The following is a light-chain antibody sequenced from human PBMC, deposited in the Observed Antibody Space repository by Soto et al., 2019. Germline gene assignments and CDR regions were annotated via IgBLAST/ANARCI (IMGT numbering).Light chain of an antibody. Sequence: DIPLTQSPSFLSASVGYRVTITCRASQVINLFLAWFQQKPGKAPNLLISAASTLQSGVPSRFSGSGSETEFTLTITSLQPEDSATYYCQQRNSYPRTFGQGTKVEIK. CDR2: AAS. V-gene: IGKV1-9*01. CDR3: QQRNSYPRT. CDR1: QVINLF. J-gene: IGKJ2*01.